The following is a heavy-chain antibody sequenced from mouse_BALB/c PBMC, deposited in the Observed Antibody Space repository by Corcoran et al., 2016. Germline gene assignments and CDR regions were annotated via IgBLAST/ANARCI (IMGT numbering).Heavy chain of an antibody. V-gene: IGHV1S136*01. J-gene: IGHJ1*01. Sequence: EVQLQQSGHELVKPGASVKMSCKASGYTFTSYVMHWVKQKPGQGLEWIGYINPYNDGTKYNEKFKGKATLTSDKSSSTAYMELSSLTSEDSAVYYCARSYRYWYFDVWGAGTTVTVSS. CDR3: ARSYRYWYFDV. CDR2: INPYNDGT. D-gene: IGHD2-14*01. CDR1: GYTFTSYV.